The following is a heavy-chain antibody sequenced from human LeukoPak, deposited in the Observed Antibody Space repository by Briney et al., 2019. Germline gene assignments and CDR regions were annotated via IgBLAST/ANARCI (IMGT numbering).Heavy chain of an antibody. J-gene: IGHJ4*02. CDR1: GFTFDDYA. CDR3: AKQVAAAGIDY. Sequence: GGSLRLSCAASGFTFDDYAMHWVRQAPGKGLEWVSGISWNSGSIGYADSVKGRFTISRDNAKNSLYLQMNSLRAEDTALYYCAKQVAAAGIDYWGQGTLVTVSS. D-gene: IGHD6-13*01. V-gene: IGHV3-9*01. CDR2: ISWNSGSI.